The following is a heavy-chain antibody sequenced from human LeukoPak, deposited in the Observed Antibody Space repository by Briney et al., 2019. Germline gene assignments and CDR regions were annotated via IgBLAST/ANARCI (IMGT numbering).Heavy chain of an antibody. V-gene: IGHV7-4-1*02. Sequence: ASVKVSCKASGYTFTSYGISWVRQAPGQGLEWMGWINTNTGNPTYAQGFTGRFVFSLDTSVSTAYLQISSLKAEDTAVYYCAKGPIAYYYDSSGFFDYWGQGTLVTVSS. CDR1: GYTFTSYG. D-gene: IGHD3-22*01. J-gene: IGHJ4*02. CDR2: INTNTGNP. CDR3: AKGPIAYYYDSSGFFDY.